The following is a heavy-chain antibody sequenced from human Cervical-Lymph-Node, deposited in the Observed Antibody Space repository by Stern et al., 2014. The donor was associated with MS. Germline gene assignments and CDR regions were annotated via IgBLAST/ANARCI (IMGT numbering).Heavy chain of an antibody. V-gene: IGHV1-18*01. CDR3: AKNGGGFDAFDV. Sequence: QVQLVQSGAEMKKPGASVKLSCKTSGYTFTTYGVTWVRQAPGQGLEWMGWISPYNENTHYAPPLRDRLTLTTDTSTSTAYIELRSLRPDDTAVYYCAKNGGGFDAFDVWGQGTLVTVSS. D-gene: IGHD2-8*01. J-gene: IGHJ3*01. CDR1: GYTFTTYG. CDR2: ISPYNENT.